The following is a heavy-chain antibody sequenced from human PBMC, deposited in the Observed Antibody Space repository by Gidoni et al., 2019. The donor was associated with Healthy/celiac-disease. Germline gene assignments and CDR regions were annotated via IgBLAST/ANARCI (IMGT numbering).Heavy chain of an antibody. Sequence: QVQLVESGGGVVQPGRSLRLSCADSGFTFSSYAMHWVRQAPGKGLEWVAVISYDGSNKYYADSVKGRFTISRDNSKNTLYLQMNSLRAEDTAVYYCARDGLEGYFDYWGQGTLVTVSS. CDR1: GFTFSSYA. CDR3: ARDGLEGYFDY. D-gene: IGHD6-19*01. CDR2: ISYDGSNK. V-gene: IGHV3-30-3*01. J-gene: IGHJ4*02.